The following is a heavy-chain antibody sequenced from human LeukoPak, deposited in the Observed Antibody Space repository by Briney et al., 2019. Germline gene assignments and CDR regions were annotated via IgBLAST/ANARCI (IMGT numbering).Heavy chain of an antibody. Sequence: GSLRLSCAASGFTFSNYNMNWIRQPPGKGLEWIGEINHSGSTNYNPSLKSRVTISVDTSKNQFSLKLSSVTAADTAVYYCARTRYSYGFDYWGQGTLVTVSS. J-gene: IGHJ4*02. D-gene: IGHD5-18*01. CDR2: INHSGST. V-gene: IGHV4-34*01. CDR1: GFTFSNYN. CDR3: ARTRYSYGFDY.